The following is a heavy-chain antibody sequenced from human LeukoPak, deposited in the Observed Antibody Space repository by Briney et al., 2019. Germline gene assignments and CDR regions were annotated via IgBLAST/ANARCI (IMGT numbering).Heavy chain of an antibody. CDR3: ARDAGNNWFDP. J-gene: IGHJ5*02. Sequence: ASVKVSCKASGYSFIGYYMHWVRQAPGQGLEWMGRTNPNSGGTNYAQKFQGRVTMTRDTSISTVYMELSRLRYDDTAVYYCARDAGNNWFDPWGQGTLVTVSS. CDR1: GYSFIGYY. CDR2: TNPNSGGT. D-gene: IGHD1-26*01. V-gene: IGHV1-2*06.